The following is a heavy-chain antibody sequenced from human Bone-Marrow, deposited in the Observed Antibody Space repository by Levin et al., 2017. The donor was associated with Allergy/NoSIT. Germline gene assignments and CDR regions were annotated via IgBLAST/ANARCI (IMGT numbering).Heavy chain of an antibody. D-gene: IGHD6-19*01. CDR1: GLTFRSYA. V-gene: IGHV3-30*18. CDR3: AKAYSSGWYFDL. Sequence: GESLKISCAASGLTFRSYAMHWVRQAPGKGLEWVAVISNDGSKEYYGDSVKGRFTIPRDNSKNTLYLQMNSLRADDTAVYYCAKAYSSGWYFDLWGQGTLVTVSS. J-gene: IGHJ4*02. CDR2: ISNDGSKE.